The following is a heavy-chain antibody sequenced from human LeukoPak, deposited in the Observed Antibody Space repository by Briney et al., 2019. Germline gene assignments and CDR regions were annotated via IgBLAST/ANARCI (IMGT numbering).Heavy chain of an antibody. Sequence: ASVKVSCKASGYTLTSYGISWVRQAPGQGLEWMGWISAYNGNTNYAQKLQGRVTMTTDTSTSTAYMELRSLRSDDTAVYYCARVPITMVRGAPGINWFDPWGQGTLVTVSS. CDR2: ISAYNGNT. CDR3: ARVPITMVRGAPGINWFDP. V-gene: IGHV1-18*01. CDR1: GYTLTSYG. J-gene: IGHJ5*02. D-gene: IGHD3-10*01.